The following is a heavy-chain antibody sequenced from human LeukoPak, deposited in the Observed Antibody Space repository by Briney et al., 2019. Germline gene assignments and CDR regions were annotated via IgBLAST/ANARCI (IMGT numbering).Heavy chain of an antibody. CDR2: IYYSGST. J-gene: IGHJ4*02. CDR3: ARSGRGVIHKFPDY. V-gene: IGHV4-59*01. CDR1: GGSISSYY. Sequence: PSETLSLTCTVSGGSISSYYWSWIRQPPGKGLEWIGYIYYSGSTNYNPSLKSRVTISVDTSKNQFSLKLSSVTAADTAVYYCARSGRGVIHKFPDYWAREPWSPSPQ. D-gene: IGHD3-10*01.